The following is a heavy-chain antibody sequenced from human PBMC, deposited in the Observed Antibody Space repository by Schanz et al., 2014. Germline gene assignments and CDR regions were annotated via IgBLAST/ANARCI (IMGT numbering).Heavy chain of an antibody. D-gene: IGHD2-15*01. Sequence: VQLLESGGGVVQPGRSLRLSCAASGFMFSSYGMHWVRQAPGKGLEWVGVISYDGSKKSYADSVKGRFTISRDSSKNTLFLQMNSLRTEDTAVYYCARLDPYCRSGTCSRAFDFWGQGTLVTVSS. V-gene: IGHV3-30*03. J-gene: IGHJ4*02. CDR3: ARLDPYCRSGTCSRAFDF. CDR1: GFMFSSYG. CDR2: ISYDGSKK.